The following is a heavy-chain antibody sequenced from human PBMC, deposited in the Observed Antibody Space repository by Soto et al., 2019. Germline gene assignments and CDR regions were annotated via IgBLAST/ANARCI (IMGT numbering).Heavy chain of an antibody. CDR3: ARLYISSSSHLDYMDV. CDR1: GYTFTSYA. D-gene: IGHD6-13*01. CDR2: INAGNGNT. J-gene: IGHJ6*03. V-gene: IGHV1-3*01. Sequence: ASVKVSCKASGYTFTSYAMHWVRQAPGQRLEWMGWINAGNGNTKYSQKFQGRVTITRDTSASTAYMELSSLRSEDTAVYYCARLYISSSSHLDYMDVWGKGTKVTVSS.